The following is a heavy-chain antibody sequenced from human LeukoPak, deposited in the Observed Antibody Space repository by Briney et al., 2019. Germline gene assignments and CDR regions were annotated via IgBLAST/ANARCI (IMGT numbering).Heavy chain of an antibody. CDR2: ISGSDGST. V-gene: IGHV3-23*01. D-gene: IGHD3-10*01. CDR1: GFTFSSYA. Sequence: GSLRLSCAASGFTFSSYAMTWVRQAPGKGLERVSSISGSDGSTYYADSVKGRFTISRDNSKNTLYLQMNSLRAEDTAVYYCAYMRGLYYGIDYWGQGTLVTVSS. J-gene: IGHJ4*02. CDR3: AYMRGLYYGIDY.